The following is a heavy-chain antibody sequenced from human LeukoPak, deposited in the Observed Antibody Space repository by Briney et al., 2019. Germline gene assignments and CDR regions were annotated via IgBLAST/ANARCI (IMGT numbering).Heavy chain of an antibody. V-gene: IGHV3-7*05. D-gene: IGHD5-18*01. CDR2: IKQDGSEK. CDR3: ARAKRGYSFGMFDY. CDR1: GFTFSSYW. J-gene: IGHJ4*02. Sequence: GGSLRLSCAASGFTFSSYWMSWVRQAPGKGLEWVANIKQDGSEKYYVDSVKGRFTISRDNAKNSLYLQMNSLRAEDTAVYYCARAKRGYSFGMFDYWGQGTLVTVSS.